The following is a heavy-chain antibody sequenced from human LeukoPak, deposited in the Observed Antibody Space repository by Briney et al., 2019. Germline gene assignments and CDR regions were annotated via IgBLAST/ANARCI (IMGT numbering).Heavy chain of an antibody. CDR3: TRGFDSTLDWFDP. J-gene: IGHJ5*02. CDR2: IRSKAYGGTT. V-gene: IGHV3-49*04. D-gene: IGHD3-9*01. CDR1: GFTFGDYA. Sequence: PGGSLRLSCTASGFTFGDYAMSWVRQAPGKGLEWVGFIRSKAYGGTTEYAASVKGRFTIPRDDSKSIAYLQMNSLKTEDTAVYYCTRGFDSTLDWFDPWGQGTLVTVSS.